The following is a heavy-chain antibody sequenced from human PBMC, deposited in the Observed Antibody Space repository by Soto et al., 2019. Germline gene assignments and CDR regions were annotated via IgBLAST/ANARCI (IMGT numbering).Heavy chain of an antibody. CDR3: ARWPQLKPRFDY. D-gene: IGHD1-1*01. V-gene: IGHV4-31*03. CDR2: IYYSGST. CDR1: GGSISSGDYY. Sequence: QVQLQESGPGLVKPSQTLSLPCTVSGGSISSGDYYWSWIRQHPVKGLEWIGYIYYSGSTYYNPSLKSRVTISVDTSKNQFSLKLSSVTAADTAVYYCARWPQLKPRFDYWGQGTLVTVSS. J-gene: IGHJ4*02.